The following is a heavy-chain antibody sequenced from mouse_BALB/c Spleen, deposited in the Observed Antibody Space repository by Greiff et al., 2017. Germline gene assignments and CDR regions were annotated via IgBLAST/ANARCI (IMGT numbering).Heavy chain of an antibody. CDR3: TVGGNYGFAY. V-gene: IGHV6-3*01. Sequence: EVKLEESGGGLVQPGGSMKLSCVASGFTFSSYWMSWVRQSPEKGLEWVAEIRLKSDNYATHYAESVKGKFTISRDDSKSRLYLQMNSLRAEDTGIYYCTVGGNYGFAYWGQGTLVTVSA. D-gene: IGHD2-1*01. J-gene: IGHJ3*01. CDR2: IRLKSDNYAT. CDR1: GFTFSSYW.